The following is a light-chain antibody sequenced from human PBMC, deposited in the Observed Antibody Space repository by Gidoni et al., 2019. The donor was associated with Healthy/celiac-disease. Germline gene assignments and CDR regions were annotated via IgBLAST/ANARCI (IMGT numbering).Light chain of an antibody. CDR1: SSNLGSNY. Sequence: QSVLTQPPSASGPPGQRVTIPCSGSSSNLGSNYVYWYQQLPGTAPKPLIYRNDQRPSGVPVRFSGSRSGTSASLAISGLRSEDEADYYCAAWDDSLSGFAVFGGGTQLTVL. CDR2: RND. CDR3: AAWDDSLSGFAV. J-gene: IGLJ7*01. V-gene: IGLV1-47*01.